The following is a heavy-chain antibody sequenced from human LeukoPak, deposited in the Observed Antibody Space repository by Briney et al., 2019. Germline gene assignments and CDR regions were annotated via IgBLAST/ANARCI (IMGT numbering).Heavy chain of an antibody. CDR1: GFTFSSYA. CDR2: ISGSGGST. V-gene: IGHV3-23*01. Sequence: GGSLRLSCAASGFTFSSYAMSWVRQAPGKGLEWVSAISGSGGSTYYADSVKGRFTISRDNSKNTLYLQMNSLRAEDTAVYYCAKDNFPYYYDSSGYQTDAFDIWGQGTMVTVSS. D-gene: IGHD3-22*01. CDR3: AKDNFPYYYDSSGYQTDAFDI. J-gene: IGHJ3*02.